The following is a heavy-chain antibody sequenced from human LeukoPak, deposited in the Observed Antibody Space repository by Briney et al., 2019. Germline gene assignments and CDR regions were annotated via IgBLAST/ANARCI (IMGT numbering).Heavy chain of an antibody. CDR2: IYYSGNT. Sequence: KPSGTLSLTCAVSGGSISSTSYYWGWIRQPPGKGLEWIGSIYYSGNTYYNPSLKSRVTISVDTFKNQFSLKLSSVTAADTAVYYCAREGAEYYNILTGPFDYWGQGTLVTVSS. D-gene: IGHD3-9*01. J-gene: IGHJ4*02. CDR3: AREGAEYYNILTGPFDY. CDR1: GGSISSTSYY. V-gene: IGHV4-39*07.